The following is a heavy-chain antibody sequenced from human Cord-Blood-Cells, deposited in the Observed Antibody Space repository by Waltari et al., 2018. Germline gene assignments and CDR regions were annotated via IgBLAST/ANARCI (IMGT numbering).Heavy chain of an antibody. D-gene: IGHD6-6*01. V-gene: IGHV1-69*01. Sequence: QVQLVQSGAEVKKPGSSVKVSCKASGGPFSSYAISWVRQAPGQGLAWMGGIIPIFGTANYAQKFQGRVTITADESTSTAYMELSSLRSEDTAVYYCARGPPSSSSGYYYYYMDVWGKGTTVTVSS. CDR3: ARGPPSSSSGYYYYYMDV. CDR2: IIPIFGTA. CDR1: GGPFSSYA. J-gene: IGHJ6*03.